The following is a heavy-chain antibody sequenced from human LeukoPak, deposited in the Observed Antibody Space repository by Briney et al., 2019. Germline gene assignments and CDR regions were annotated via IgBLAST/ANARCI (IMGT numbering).Heavy chain of an antibody. CDR3: AKRGVVIRVILVGFHKEAYYFDS. D-gene: IGHD3-22*01. Sequence: GGSLRLSCAVSGITLSNYGMSWVRQAPGKGPEWVAGISGSGGSTNYADSVKGRFTISRDNPKNTLYLQMNSLTVEDTAVYFCAKRGVVIRVILVGFHKEAYYFDSWGQGALVTVSS. V-gene: IGHV3-23*01. CDR2: ISGSGGST. J-gene: IGHJ4*02. CDR1: GITLSNYG.